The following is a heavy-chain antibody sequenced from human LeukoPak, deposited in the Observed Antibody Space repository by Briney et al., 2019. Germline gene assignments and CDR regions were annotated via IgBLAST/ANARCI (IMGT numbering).Heavy chain of an antibody. CDR1: GGSISSYY. V-gene: IGHV4-59*01. J-gene: IGHJ3*02. Sequence: SETLSLTCTVSGGSISSYYWSWIRQPPGKGLEWIGYIYYSGSTNYNPSLKSRVTISVDTSKNQFSLKLSSVTAADTAVYYCARDLPLTGPYDAFDIWGQGTMVTVSS. D-gene: IGHD3-9*01. CDR3: ARDLPLTGPYDAFDI. CDR2: IYYSGST.